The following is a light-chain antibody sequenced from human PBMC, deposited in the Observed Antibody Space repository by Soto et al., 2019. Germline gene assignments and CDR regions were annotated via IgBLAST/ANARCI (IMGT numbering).Light chain of an antibody. CDR3: QQYGSSRA. Sequence: EIVLTQSPGTLSSSPGERATLSCRASQSVSSSYLAWYQQKPGQAPRLLIYRASYRATGIPDRFSGSGSGTDFTLTISRLEPEDFAVYYCQQYGSSRAFGQGTKVDIK. CDR1: QSVSSSY. CDR2: RAS. V-gene: IGKV3-20*01. J-gene: IGKJ1*01.